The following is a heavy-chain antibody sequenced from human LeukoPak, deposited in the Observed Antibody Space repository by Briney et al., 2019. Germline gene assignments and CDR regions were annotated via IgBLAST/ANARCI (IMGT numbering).Heavy chain of an antibody. CDR3: ARTRIMITFGGVIALPYFDY. J-gene: IGHJ4*02. D-gene: IGHD3-16*02. CDR2: ISGSGGST. V-gene: IGHV3-23*01. Sequence: GGSLRLSCAASGFTFRSYAMSWVRQAPGKGLEWVSAISGSGGSTYYADSVKGRFTISRDNSKNTLYLQMNSLRAEDTAVYYCARTRIMITFGGVIALPYFDYWGQGTLVTVSS. CDR1: GFTFRSYA.